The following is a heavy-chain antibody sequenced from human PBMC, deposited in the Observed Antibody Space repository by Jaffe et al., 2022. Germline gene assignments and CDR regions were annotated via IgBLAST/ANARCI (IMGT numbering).Heavy chain of an antibody. CDR2: IKSKIDGGAI. D-gene: IGHD1-26*01. J-gene: IGHJ4*02. V-gene: IGHV3-15*01. CDR3: TTERYSGDSTDY. CDR1: GFTFSDAW. Sequence: EAHLVESGGGLVKPGGSLRLSCVASGFTFSDAWMSWVRQAPGKGLEWVGRIKSKIDGGAIEYGAPVKDRFTISRDDSKNMLYVQMNSLKTEDTGVYFCTTERYSGDSTDYWGQGTLVTVSS.